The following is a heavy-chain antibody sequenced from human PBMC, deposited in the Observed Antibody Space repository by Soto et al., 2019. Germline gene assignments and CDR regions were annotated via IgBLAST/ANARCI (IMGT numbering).Heavy chain of an antibody. Sequence: SETRSLACTGSGGSIRDYFWTWIRQPPGKGLEWIGYIYYSGRTNYNPSLKSRVSISVDTSNNPFSLQLRSVTAADTAVYYGARVGGDGFGDPRGLDS. V-gene: IGHV4-59*01. J-gene: IGHJ5*01. CDR3: ARVGGDGFGDPRGLDS. CDR2: IYYSGRT. CDR1: GGSIRDYF. D-gene: IGHD2-21*01.